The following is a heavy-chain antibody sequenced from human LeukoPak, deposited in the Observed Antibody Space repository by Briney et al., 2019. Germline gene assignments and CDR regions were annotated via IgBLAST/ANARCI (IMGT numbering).Heavy chain of an antibody. D-gene: IGHD6-13*01. CDR1: GFTFSSYW. Sequence: GGSLRLSCAASGFTFSSYWMHWVRQTPGKGLVCVSRINSAGSSTDYADSVKGRFTISRDNAKNTLYLQMNSLRAEDMAVYYCAGSFSSSWIRFDFWGQGTLVTVSS. CDR2: INSAGSST. J-gene: IGHJ4*02. V-gene: IGHV3-74*01. CDR3: AGSFSSSWIRFDF.